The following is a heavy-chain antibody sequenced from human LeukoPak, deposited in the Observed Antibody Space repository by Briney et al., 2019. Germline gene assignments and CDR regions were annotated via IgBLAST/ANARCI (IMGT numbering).Heavy chain of an antibody. CDR3: AREGGFHYDSSGDAFDI. CDR1: GFTFSRFT. D-gene: IGHD3-22*01. V-gene: IGHV3-21*01. CDR2: ISSNGAYI. Sequence: GGSLRLSCAASGFTFSRFTMNWVRQAPGKGLEWVSSISSNGAYIYYADSLRGRLTISRDNAKNSLYLQVNRLGAEDTAVYYCAREGGFHYDSSGDAFDIWGQGTMVAVSS. J-gene: IGHJ3*02.